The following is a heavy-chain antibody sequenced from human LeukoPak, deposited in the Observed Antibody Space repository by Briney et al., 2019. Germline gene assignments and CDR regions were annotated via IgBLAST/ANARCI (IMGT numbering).Heavy chain of an antibody. CDR3: ARRRGFEWEHHFDY. J-gene: IGHJ4*02. D-gene: IGHD1-26*01. Sequence: GASVKVSCKASGYTFTGYYMHWVRQAPGQGLEWMGWINPNSGGTNYAQKFQGRVTMTRDTSISAAYMELSRLRSDDTAVYYCARRRGFEWEHHFDYWGQGTLVTVSS. CDR2: INPNSGGT. CDR1: GYTFTGYY. V-gene: IGHV1-2*02.